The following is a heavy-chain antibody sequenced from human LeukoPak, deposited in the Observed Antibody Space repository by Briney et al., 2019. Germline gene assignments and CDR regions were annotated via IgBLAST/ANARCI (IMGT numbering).Heavy chain of an antibody. D-gene: IGHD2-8*01. Sequence: ASVKVSCKASGYTFTGYYMHWVRQAPGQGLEWMGWINPDSGGTSYAQKFQGRVTMTRDTSISTAYMELSRLRFDDTAVYYCARAYRYGIYFDYWGQGTLVTVSS. CDR3: ARAYRYGIYFDY. J-gene: IGHJ4*02. CDR1: GYTFTGYY. V-gene: IGHV1-2*02. CDR2: INPDSGGT.